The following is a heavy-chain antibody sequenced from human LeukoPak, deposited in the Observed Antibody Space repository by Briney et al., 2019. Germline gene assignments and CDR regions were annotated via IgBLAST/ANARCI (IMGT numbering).Heavy chain of an antibody. CDR3: ARARYYDILTGSYYFDY. D-gene: IGHD3-9*01. CDR2: IYHSGST. J-gene: IGHJ4*02. V-gene: IGHV4-4*02. CDR1: GGSISSSNW. Sequence: SGTLSLTCAVSGGSISSSNWWSWIRQPPGKGLEWIGEIYHSGSTNYNPSLKSRVTMSVDTSKNQFSLKLSSVTAADTAVYYCARARYYDILTGSYYFDYWGQGTLVTVSS.